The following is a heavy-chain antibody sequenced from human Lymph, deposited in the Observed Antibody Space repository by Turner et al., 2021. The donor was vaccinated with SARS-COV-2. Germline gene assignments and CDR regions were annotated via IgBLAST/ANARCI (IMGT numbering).Heavy chain of an antibody. CDR1: GFTSSSYG. D-gene: IGHD5-12*01. CDR2: IWYDGSNK. Sequence: QVQLVESGGGVVQPGRSLRLSCAASGFTSSSYGMNWVRQAPGKGLECVAVIWYDGSNKYYADSVKGRFTISRDNSKNTLYLQMNSLRAEDTAVYYCARVKGYNGYDLRYYYGMDVWGQGTTVTVSS. J-gene: IGHJ6*02. CDR3: ARVKGYNGYDLRYYYGMDV. V-gene: IGHV3-33*01.